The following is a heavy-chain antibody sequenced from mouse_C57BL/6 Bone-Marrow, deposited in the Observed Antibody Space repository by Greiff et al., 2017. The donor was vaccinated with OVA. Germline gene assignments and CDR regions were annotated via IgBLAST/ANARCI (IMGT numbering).Heavy chain of an antibody. CDR2: IYPRDGST. CDR3: ARYYYGSSGGVDY. J-gene: IGHJ2*01. CDR1: GYTFTSYD. V-gene: IGHV1-85*01. Sequence: QVQLKQSGPELVKPGASVKLSCKASGYTFTSYDINWVKQRPGQGLEWIGWIYPRDGSTKYNEKFKGKATLTVDTSSSTAYMELHSLTSEDSAVYFCARYYYGSSGGVDYWGQGTTLTVSS. D-gene: IGHD1-1*01.